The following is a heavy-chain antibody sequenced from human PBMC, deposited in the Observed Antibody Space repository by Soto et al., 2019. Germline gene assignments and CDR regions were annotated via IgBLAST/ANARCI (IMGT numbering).Heavy chain of an antibody. CDR1: GGSISSGDYY. J-gene: IGHJ5*02. CDR2: IYHSGST. V-gene: IGHV4-30-4*01. D-gene: IGHD6-6*01. Sequence: QVQLQESGPGLVKPSQTLSLTCTVSGGSISSGDYYWSWIRQPPGKGLEWIGYIYHSGSTYYNPSLKSRVTISVSTSKNQFSLKLSSVAAADTAGYYCAGERPDGARLDPWGQGTLVTVSS. CDR3: AGERPDGARLDP.